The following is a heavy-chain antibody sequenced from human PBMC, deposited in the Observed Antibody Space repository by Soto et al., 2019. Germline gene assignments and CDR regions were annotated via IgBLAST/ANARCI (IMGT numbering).Heavy chain of an antibody. CDR1: GFTFSSYS. D-gene: IGHD6-13*01. CDR3: ARRGSQRYYYYCMDV. V-gene: IGHV3-21*01. CDR2: ISSSSSYI. Sequence: EVQLVESGGGLVKPGGSLRLSCAASGFTFSSYSMNWVRQAPGKGLEWVSSISSSSSYIYYADSVKGRFTISRDNAKNALDLQMNSLRAEDTAVHYCARRGSQRYYYYCMDVWGQGTTVTVSS. J-gene: IGHJ6*02.